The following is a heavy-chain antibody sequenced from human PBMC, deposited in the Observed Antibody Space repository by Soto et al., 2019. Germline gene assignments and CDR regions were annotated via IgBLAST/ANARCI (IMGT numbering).Heavy chain of an antibody. J-gene: IGHJ4*03. D-gene: IGHD3-16*01. CDR3: AGLCDY. V-gene: IGHV1-69*13. CDR2: IIVIIGTA. Sequence: SVKVSCKASGVTFSSSAIRWVRQARGQGLEWMGGIIVIIGTANYAQKFQGRVTITADESTSTAYMELSSLRSEDTAVYYCAGLCDYWGQGTLVTVSS. CDR1: GVTFSSSA.